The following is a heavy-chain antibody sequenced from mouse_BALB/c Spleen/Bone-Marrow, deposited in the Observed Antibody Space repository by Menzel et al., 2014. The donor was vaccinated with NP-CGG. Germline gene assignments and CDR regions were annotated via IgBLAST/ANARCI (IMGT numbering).Heavy chain of an antibody. J-gene: IGHJ3*01. CDR3: ARGDDYDPFAY. CDR1: GYTLTSYW. CDR2: IAPGSGST. Sequence: DLVKPGASVKLSCKASGYTLTSYWINWIKQRPGQGLEWIGRIAPGSGSTYYNEMFKGKATLTVDTSSSTAYIQLSSLSSKDSAVYFCARGDDYDPFAYWGQGTPVTVSA. V-gene: IGHV1S41*01. D-gene: IGHD2-4*01.